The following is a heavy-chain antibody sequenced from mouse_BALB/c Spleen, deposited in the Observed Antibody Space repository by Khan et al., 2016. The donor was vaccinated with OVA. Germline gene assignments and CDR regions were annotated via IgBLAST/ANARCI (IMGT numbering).Heavy chain of an antibody. V-gene: IGHV2-6-1*01. CDR3: ARQPYYHDNIMDY. Sequence: VQLQESGPGLVAPSQSLSITCTISGFSLTNYGVHWVSQPPGKGLEWLVVIWSDGSTTYNSALRSRLTISKDNSKSQVFLKMNSLQTDDTAMYFLARQPYYHDNIMDYWCQGTSVTVSS. CDR1: GFSLTNYG. D-gene: IGHD2-10*01. CDR2: IWSDGST. J-gene: IGHJ4*01.